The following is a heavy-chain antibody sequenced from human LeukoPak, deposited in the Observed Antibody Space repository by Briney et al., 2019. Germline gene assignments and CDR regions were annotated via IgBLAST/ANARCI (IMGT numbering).Heavy chain of an antibody. CDR3: ARDGDVSGRYSQFDN. Sequence: GGSLRLSCAASGFIFSHYGIHWVRQAPGKGLEWAAVIWSDGNKKYYADSVKGRFNISRDDSKNTVYLQMNSLAAEDTAVYYCARDGDVSGRYSQFDNWGQGTLVTVSS. CDR1: GFIFSHYG. J-gene: IGHJ4*02. V-gene: IGHV3-33*01. D-gene: IGHD3-10*01. CDR2: IWSDGNKK.